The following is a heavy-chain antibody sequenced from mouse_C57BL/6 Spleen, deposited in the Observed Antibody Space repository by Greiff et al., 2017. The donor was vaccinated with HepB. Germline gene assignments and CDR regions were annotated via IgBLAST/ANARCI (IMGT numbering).Heavy chain of an antibody. CDR1: GYTFTSYW. CDR3: SGSRRYFDV. CDR2: IDPSDSYT. V-gene: IGHV1-59*01. Sequence: VQLQQPGAELVRPGTSVKLSCKASGYTFTSYWMHWVKQRPGQGLEWIGVIDPSDSYTSYNQKFKGKATLTVDTSSSTAYMQLSSLTSEDSAVYYCSGSRRYFDVWGTGTTVTVSS. D-gene: IGHD3-1*01. J-gene: IGHJ1*03.